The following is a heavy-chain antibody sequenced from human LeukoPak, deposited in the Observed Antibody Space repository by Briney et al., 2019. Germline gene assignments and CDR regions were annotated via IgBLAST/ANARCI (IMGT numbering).Heavy chain of an antibody. CDR1: GFTLSNYA. J-gene: IGHJ4*02. Sequence: PGGSLRLSCEASGFTLSNYAMNWVRQAPGKGLDWVSAISSSGVGIHYADSVKGRFTIFRDNFKNTLYLQMNSLRVEDTAIYYCAIDRREGSGLWGPGTLVTVSS. D-gene: IGHD5-12*01. CDR2: ISSSGVGI. CDR3: AIDRREGSGL. V-gene: IGHV3-23*01.